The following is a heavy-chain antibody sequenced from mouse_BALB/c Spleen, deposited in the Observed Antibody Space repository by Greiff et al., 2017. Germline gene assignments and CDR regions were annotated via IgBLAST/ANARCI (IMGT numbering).Heavy chain of an antibody. V-gene: IGHV14-3*02. CDR2: IDPANGNT. CDR1: GFNIKDTY. Sequence: VQLQQSGAELVKPGASVKLSCTASGFNIKDTYMHWVKQRPEQGLEWIGRIDPANGNTKYDPKFQGKATITADTSSNTAYLQLSSLTSEDTAVYYCARTATWGWYFDVWGAGTTVTVSS. D-gene: IGHD1-2*01. CDR3: ARTATWGWYFDV. J-gene: IGHJ1*01.